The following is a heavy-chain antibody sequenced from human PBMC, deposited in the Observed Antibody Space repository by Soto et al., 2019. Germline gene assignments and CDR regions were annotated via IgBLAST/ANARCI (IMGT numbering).Heavy chain of an antibody. CDR3: AGDIRYDASDYNYEGGYY. V-gene: IGHV3-48*02. D-gene: IGHD3-22*01. Sequence: GGSLRLSCAASGLAFSTNSMNWVRQAPGKGLEWVSYISSGGVAKYYAASVKGRFTISRDNAKNSLYLQRNRLRDADTAVYYCAGDIRYDASDYNYEGGYYWGPGTRVTVPQ. CDR2: ISSGGVAK. J-gene: IGHJ4*02. CDR1: GLAFSTNS.